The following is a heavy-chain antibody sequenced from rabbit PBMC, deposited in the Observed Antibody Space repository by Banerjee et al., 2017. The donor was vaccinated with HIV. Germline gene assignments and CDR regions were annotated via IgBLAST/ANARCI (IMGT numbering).Heavy chain of an antibody. J-gene: IGHJ4*01. CDR3: ARWTNGYAYYGYTLNL. Sequence: TVYATWAKGRFTISKASWTTVTLQMTSLTAADTASYFCARWTNGYAYYGYTLNLWGPGTLVTVS. V-gene: IGHV1S40*01. CDR2: T. D-gene: IGHD6-1*01.